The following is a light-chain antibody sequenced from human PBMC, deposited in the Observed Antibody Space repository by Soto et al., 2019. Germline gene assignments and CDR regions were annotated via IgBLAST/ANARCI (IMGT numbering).Light chain of an antibody. CDR2: DAS. CDR1: QTIRSD. CDR3: HQYNTWPLT. J-gene: IGKJ4*01. V-gene: IGKV3-15*01. Sequence: EIVMTQSPVTLSVSPGERATLSCRVSQTIRSDLAWYQQKPGQAPRLLISDASTRATGIPARFNGSGSGTEFTLAISRLQSEDFAIYYCHQYNTWPLTFGGGTKVEIK.